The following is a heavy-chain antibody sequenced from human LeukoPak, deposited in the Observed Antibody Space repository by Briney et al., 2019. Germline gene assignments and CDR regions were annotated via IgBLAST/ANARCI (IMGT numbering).Heavy chain of an antibody. CDR1: GGTFSSYA. CDR2: IIPILGIA. V-gene: IGHV1-69*04. D-gene: IGHD6-19*01. Sequence: SVKVSCKASGGTFSSYAISWVRQAPGQGLEWMGRIIPILGIANYAQKFQGRVTITTDESTSTAYMELSSLRYEDTAVFFCARTHRTGWCFFDNWGQGTLVTVSS. J-gene: IGHJ4*02. CDR3: ARTHRTGWCFFDN.